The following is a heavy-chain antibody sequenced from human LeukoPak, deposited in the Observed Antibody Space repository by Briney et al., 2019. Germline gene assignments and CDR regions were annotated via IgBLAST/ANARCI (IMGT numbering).Heavy chain of an antibody. CDR3: ARVAPPSIFGVANPFDY. CDR2: INPNSGGT. D-gene: IGHD3-3*02. V-gene: IGHV1-2*02. Sequence: ASVKVSCKASGYTFSGNYMHWVRQAPGQGLEWMGWINPNSGGTNYAQKFQGRVTMTRDTSISTAYMELSRLRSDDTAVYYCARVAPPSIFGVANPFDYWGQGTLVTVSS. J-gene: IGHJ4*02. CDR1: GYTFSGNY.